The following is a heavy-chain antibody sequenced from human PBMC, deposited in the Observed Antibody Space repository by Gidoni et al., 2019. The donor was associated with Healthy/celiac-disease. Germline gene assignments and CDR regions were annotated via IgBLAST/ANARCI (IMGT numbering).Heavy chain of an antibody. CDR3: ARERYSSSWPTSWFDP. J-gene: IGHJ5*02. CDR1: GFTFSSYG. D-gene: IGHD6-13*01. V-gene: IGHV3-30*03. Sequence: GQLVESGGGVVQPGRSLRLSGAASGFTFSSYGMHWVRQAPGKGLEWVAVISYDGSNKYYADSVKGRFTISRDNSKNTLYLQMNSLRAEDTAVYYCARERYSSSWPTSWFDPWGQGTLVTVSS. CDR2: ISYDGSNK.